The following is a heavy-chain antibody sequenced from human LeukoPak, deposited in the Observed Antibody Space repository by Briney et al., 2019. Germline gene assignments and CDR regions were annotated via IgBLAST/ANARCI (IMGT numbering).Heavy chain of an antibody. D-gene: IGHD5-12*01. Sequence: SETLSLTCTVSGGSISSYYWSWIRQPAGKGLEGIGRIYTSGSRNYNPSLKSRVTMSVDTSKNQCSLTRRSVTAADAAVDYCGGDYLYSGYDNLTPLDYWGQGTLVTVSS. J-gene: IGHJ4*02. CDR3: GGDYLYSGYDNLTPLDY. CDR2: IYTSGSR. CDR1: GGSISSYY. V-gene: IGHV4-4*07.